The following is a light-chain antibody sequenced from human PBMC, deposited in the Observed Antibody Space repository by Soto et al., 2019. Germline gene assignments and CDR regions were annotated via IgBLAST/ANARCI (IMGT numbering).Light chain of an antibody. CDR3: QQSYSQPT. Sequence: QLTQSPSSLSASVGDRVTITCRASQSIDIYLHWYQQKPGKAPKLLIYSASSSQRGVPSRFSGSGSGTDFTLTISSLQPEDSATYYCQQSYSQPTFGQGTKVEVK. CDR1: QSIDIY. V-gene: IGKV1-39*01. CDR2: SAS. J-gene: IGKJ1*01.